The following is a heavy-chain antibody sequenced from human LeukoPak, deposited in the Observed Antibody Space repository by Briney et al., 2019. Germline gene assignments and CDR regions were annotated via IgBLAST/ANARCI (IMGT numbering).Heavy chain of an antibody. J-gene: IGHJ4*02. D-gene: IGHD6-19*01. V-gene: IGHV3-23*01. CDR2: ISGSGGST. Sequence: GGSLRLSCAASGFTFSSYGMSWVRQAPGKGLEWVSAISGSGGSTYYADSVKGRFTISRDNSKNTLYLQMNSLRAEDTAVYYCARAGSSSGWQYYFDYWGQGTLVTVSS. CDR1: GFTFSSYG. CDR3: ARAGSSSGWQYYFDY.